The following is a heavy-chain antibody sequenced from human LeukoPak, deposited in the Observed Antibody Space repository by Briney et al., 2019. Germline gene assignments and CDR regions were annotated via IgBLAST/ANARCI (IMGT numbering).Heavy chain of an antibody. CDR3: AKGWNYDSSGYSDY. D-gene: IGHD3-22*01. J-gene: IGHJ4*02. Sequence: GGSLRLSCAASGFTFDDYAMHWVRQAPGKGLEWVSGISWNSGSIGYADSVKGRFTISRDNAKNSLYLQMNSLRAEDTALYYCAKGWNYDSSGYSDYWGQGTLVTVSS. V-gene: IGHV3-9*01. CDR2: ISWNSGSI. CDR1: GFTFDDYA.